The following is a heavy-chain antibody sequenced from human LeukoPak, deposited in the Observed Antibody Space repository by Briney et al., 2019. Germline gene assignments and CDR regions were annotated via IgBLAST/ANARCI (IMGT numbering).Heavy chain of an antibody. CDR1: GFTFSSYW. D-gene: IGHD6-13*01. Sequence: PGGSLRLSCAASGFTFSSYWMHWVRQAPGKGLVWVSRINTDGISTKYADSVKGRFTISRDNAKNTLYLQMNSLRAEDTAVYYCARFGSQGSSWYGADYYYYYGMDVWGQGTTVTVSS. CDR2: INTDGIST. V-gene: IGHV3-74*01. CDR3: ARFGSQGSSWYGADYYYYYGMDV. J-gene: IGHJ6*02.